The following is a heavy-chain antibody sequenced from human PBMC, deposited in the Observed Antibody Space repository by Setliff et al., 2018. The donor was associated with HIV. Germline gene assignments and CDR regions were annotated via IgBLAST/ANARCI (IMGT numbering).Heavy chain of an antibody. D-gene: IGHD3-10*01. CDR3: ARGVIRGVISQGGLDY. CDR2: INAANGKT. V-gene: IGHV1-3*01. J-gene: IGHJ4*02. CDR1: GFTFTTYA. Sequence: ASVKVSCKASGFTFTTYAVHWVRQAPGQRPEWMGWINAANGKTRYPQRFEARVTITMDTGASTAYMELNSLRSEDSAVYYCARGVIRGVISQGGLDYWGPGTLGTVS.